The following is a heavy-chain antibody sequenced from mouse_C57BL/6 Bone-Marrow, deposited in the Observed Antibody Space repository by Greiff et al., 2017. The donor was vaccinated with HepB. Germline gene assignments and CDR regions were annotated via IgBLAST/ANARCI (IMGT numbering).Heavy chain of an antibody. D-gene: IGHD1-1*01. J-gene: IGHJ1*03. V-gene: IGHV5-16*01. CDR3: ARDHMDYYGNWYFDV. CDR1: GFTFSDYY. CDR2: INYDGSST. Sequence: EVQVVESEGGLVQPGSSMKLSCTASGFTFSDYYMAWVRQVPEKGLEWVANINYDGSSTYYLDSLKSRFIISRDNAKNILYLQMSSLKSEDTATYYCARDHMDYYGNWYFDVWGTGTTVTVSS.